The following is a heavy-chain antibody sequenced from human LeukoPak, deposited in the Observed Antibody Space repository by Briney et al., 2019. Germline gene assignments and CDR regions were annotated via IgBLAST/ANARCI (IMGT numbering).Heavy chain of an antibody. CDR1: GYSFTNYW. Sequence: GESLKISCKGSGYSFTNYWIAWVRQMPGKGLEWMGIIYPGDSDTTYSPSLQGQVTISVDKSISTAYLQWSSLKASDTAMYYCARQSPLGVRGVIGWFDPWGQGTLVTVSS. V-gene: IGHV5-51*01. D-gene: IGHD3-10*01. J-gene: IGHJ5*02. CDR3: ARQSPLGVRGVIGWFDP. CDR2: IYPGDSDT.